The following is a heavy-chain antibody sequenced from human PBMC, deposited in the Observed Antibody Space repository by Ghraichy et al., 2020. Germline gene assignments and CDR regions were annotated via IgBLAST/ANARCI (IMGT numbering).Heavy chain of an antibody. CDR1: GFTFSNFA. CDR2: MTATSGST. D-gene: IGHD2-8*01. V-gene: IGHV3-23*01. Sequence: GGSLRLSCEASGFTFSNFAMAWVRQAPGKGPEWVAAMTATSGSTYYIDSVKGRFTISRDNSRNSLYLQMNSLRAEATAVYYCVKPKSRMVLDYFDLLGQRSLVTVSS. CDR3: VKPKSRMVLDYFDL. J-gene: IGHJ4*02.